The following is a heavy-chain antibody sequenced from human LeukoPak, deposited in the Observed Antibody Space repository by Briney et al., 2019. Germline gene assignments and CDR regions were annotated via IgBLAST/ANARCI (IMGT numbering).Heavy chain of an antibody. Sequence: ASVKVSCKASGYTFTNYAMHWVRQAPGQRPEWLGWINAANGYAKYSQELQGRVIITRDTSASTAYMELSSLRSEDMAIYYCAIRDGHTDHWGQGTLVTVSS. J-gene: IGHJ4*02. D-gene: IGHD5-24*01. CDR2: INAANGYA. V-gene: IGHV1-3*03. CDR3: AIRDGHTDH. CDR1: GYTFTNYA.